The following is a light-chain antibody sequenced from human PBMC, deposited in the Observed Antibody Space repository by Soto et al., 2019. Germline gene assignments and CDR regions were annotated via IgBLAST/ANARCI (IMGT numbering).Light chain of an antibody. CDR3: QQYTNYPWT. J-gene: IGKJ1*01. Sequence: DIQLTQSPSLLSASVGDRVTITCRASQDISSYLAWYQQKPGRAPELLIHGAHSLHSGVPSRYSGSGSGTEFTLTISSLQPDDFATYYCQQYTNYPWTFGQGTKVDIK. CDR1: QDISSY. CDR2: GAH. V-gene: IGKV1-9*01.